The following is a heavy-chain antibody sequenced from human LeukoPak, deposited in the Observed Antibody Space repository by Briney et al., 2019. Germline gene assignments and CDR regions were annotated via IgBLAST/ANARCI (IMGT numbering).Heavy chain of an antibody. J-gene: IGHJ6*04. CDR2: ITNSGRDA. V-gene: IGHV3-11*06. CDR1: GFTFSDHY. CDR3: GRGHFGLDV. Sequence: GGSLRLSWAASGFTFSDHYMTWIRQAPGKGLEWVSYITNSGRDADYSDSVRGRFTTSRDNAKNSLYLQMNSLRPEDTAIYYCGRGHFGLDVWGKGTTVTVSS.